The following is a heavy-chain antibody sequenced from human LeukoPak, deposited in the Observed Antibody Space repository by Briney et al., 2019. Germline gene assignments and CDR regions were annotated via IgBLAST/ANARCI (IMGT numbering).Heavy chain of an antibody. V-gene: IGHV4-4*07. CDR2: IYTSGST. J-gene: IGHJ4*02. CDR3: ASRYYDYVWGSYRLDY. Sequence: PSETLSLTCTVSGGSISSYYWSWIRQPAGKGLEWIGRIYTSGSTNYNPSLKSRVTMSVDTSKNQSSLKLSSVTAADTAVYYCASRYYDYVWGSYRLDYWGQGTLVTVSS. D-gene: IGHD3-16*02. CDR1: GGSISSYY.